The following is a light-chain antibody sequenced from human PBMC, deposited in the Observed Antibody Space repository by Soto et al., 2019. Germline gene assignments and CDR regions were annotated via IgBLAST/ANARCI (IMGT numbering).Light chain of an antibody. CDR3: QAWGNCTSV. V-gene: IGLV4-69*01. CDR1: SGHTTYS. Sequence: QLVLTQSPSASASLGASVKLTCTLSSGHTTYSIAWHQQQPQKGPRYLMRVDSDGSHKKGDGIPDRFSGSSSGAERYLTISSLQSEDEADYYCQAWGNCTSVFGRGTQLTVL. CDR2: VDSDGSH. J-gene: IGLJ7*01.